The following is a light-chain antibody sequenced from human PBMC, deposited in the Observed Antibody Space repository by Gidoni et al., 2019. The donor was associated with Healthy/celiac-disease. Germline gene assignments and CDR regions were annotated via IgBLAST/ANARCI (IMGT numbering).Light chain of an antibody. CDR2: DAS. Sequence: EIVLTQSPGTLSLSPGERATLSCRASQSVTNNYLAWYQQKPGQAPMLVIYDASTSATGIPDRFSGSGSGPDFTLTISRLEPEDFAVYYCQQSGSSPYTFGQGSKLEIK. J-gene: IGKJ2*01. V-gene: IGKV3-20*01. CDR1: QSVTNNY. CDR3: QQSGSSPYT.